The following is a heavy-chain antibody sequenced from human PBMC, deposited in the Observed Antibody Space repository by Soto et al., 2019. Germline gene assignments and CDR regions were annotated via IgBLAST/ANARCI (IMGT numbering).Heavy chain of an antibody. V-gene: IGHV3-30-3*01. CDR2: ISYDGSNK. CDR1: GFTFSSYA. Sequence: QVQLVESGGGVVQPGRSLRLSCAASGFTFSSYAMHWVRQAPGKGLEWVAVISYDGSNKYYADSVKGRFTISRDNSKNTLYLQMNSLGVEDTAVYYWARDKPHCSDFCLNYYYGMDVGGQGTTVTVPS. D-gene: IGHD3-3*01. CDR3: ARDKPHCSDFCLNYYYGMDV. J-gene: IGHJ6*02.